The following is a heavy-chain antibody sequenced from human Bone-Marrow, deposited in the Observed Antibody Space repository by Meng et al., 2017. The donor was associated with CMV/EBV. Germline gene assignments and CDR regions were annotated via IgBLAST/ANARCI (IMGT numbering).Heavy chain of an antibody. D-gene: IGHD3-10*01. CDR1: GFTFSSYE. CDR2: IYYSGST. CDR3: ARQLVYYGSGSYYIS. J-gene: IGHJ5*02. V-gene: IGHV4-39*01. Sequence: GSLRLSCAASGFTFSSYEMNWVRQPPGKGLEWIGSIYYSGSTYYNPSLKSRVTISVDTSKNQFSLKLSSVTAADTAVYYCARQLVYYGSGSYYISWGQGTLVTVSS.